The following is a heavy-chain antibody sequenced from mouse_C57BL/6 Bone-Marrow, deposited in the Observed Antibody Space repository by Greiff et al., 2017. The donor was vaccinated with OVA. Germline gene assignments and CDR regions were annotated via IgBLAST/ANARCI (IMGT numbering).Heavy chain of an antibody. CDR2: ISSGGSYT. D-gene: IGHD1-1*01. CDR1: GFTFSSYG. J-gene: IGHJ2*01. CDR3: ARKGTTVGGYFDY. Sequence: EVKVVESGGDLVKPGGSLKLSCAASGFTFSSYGMSWVRQTPDKRLEWVATISSGGSYTYYPDSVKGRFTISRDNAKNTLYLQMSSLKSEDTAMYYCARKGTTVGGYFDYWGQGTTLTVSS. V-gene: IGHV5-6*01.